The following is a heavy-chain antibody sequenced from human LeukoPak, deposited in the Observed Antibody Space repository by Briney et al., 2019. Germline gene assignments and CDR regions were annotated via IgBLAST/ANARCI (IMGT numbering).Heavy chain of an antibody. CDR3: ARGPAGYN. V-gene: IGHV3-53*01. CDR1: GFTFSSYS. Sequence: GGSLRLSCAASGFTFSSYSMNWVRQAPGKGLEWVSVIYSGGSTDYADSVKGRFTISRDNLKNTLYLQMNSLRAEDTAVYYCARGPAGYNWGQGTLVTFSS. D-gene: IGHD1-1*01. J-gene: IGHJ4*02. CDR2: IYSGGST.